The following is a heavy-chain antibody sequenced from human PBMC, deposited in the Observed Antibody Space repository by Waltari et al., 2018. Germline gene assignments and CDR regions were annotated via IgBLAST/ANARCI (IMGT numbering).Heavy chain of an antibody. CDR3: AIGGRYVLGAFDI. Sequence: QVQLVQTGAGVKKPGASVKVSCKASEYTFTSYAMLWVRQAPVQRLEWMGWINSGKGNTKYAQKLQGRGTITMDTSAITAYMELSSLRSEDTAVYYWAIGGRYVLGAFDICCQVTMVTVSS. D-gene: IGHD6-19*01. CDR1: EYTFTSYA. V-gene: IGHV1-3*01. J-gene: IGHJ3*02. CDR2: INSGKGNT.